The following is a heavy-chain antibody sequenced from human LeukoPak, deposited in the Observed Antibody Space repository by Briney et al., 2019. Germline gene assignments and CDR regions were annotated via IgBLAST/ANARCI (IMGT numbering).Heavy chain of an antibody. D-gene: IGHD5-24*01. Sequence: SETLSLTCTVSGGSISSYYWTWIRQSPGKGLEWIGYVYYSGSTNYNPSLKSRVTISVDTSKNHFSLKLSSVTAADTAVYYCARNRDGYNSFDYWGQGTLVTVSS. CDR1: GGSISSYY. V-gene: IGHV4-59*12. CDR2: VYYSGST. CDR3: ARNRDGYNSFDY. J-gene: IGHJ4*02.